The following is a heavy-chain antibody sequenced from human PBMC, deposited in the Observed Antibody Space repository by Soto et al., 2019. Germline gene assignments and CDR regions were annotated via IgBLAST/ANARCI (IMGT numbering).Heavy chain of an antibody. D-gene: IGHD6-13*01. CDR2: MSGSGGST. V-gene: IGHV3-23*01. CDR3: AKGEPRYTSSHFLFHS. CDR1: GFTFSSYA. Sequence: GGSLRLSCAASGFTFSSYAMSWVRQAPGKGLEWVSGMSGSGGSTYYADSVKGRFTISRDNSKNTLFLQMISLRAEDTAIYYCAKGEPRYTSSHFLFHSWGQGTLVTVSS. J-gene: IGHJ4*02.